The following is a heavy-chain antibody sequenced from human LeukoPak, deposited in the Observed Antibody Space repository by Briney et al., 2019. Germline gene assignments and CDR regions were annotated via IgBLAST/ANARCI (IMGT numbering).Heavy chain of an antibody. CDR3: ATGPGCGY. J-gene: IGHJ4*02. D-gene: IGHD6-19*01. CDR1: GFTFRSYW. CDR2: IKQDGSER. Sequence: PGGSLRLPCAASGFTFRSYWMTWVRQAPGKGLEWVANIKQDGSERNYVDSVKGRFTISRDNAKNSLYLQMNTLRDEDTAVYYCATGPGCGYWGQGTLVTDSS. V-gene: IGHV3-7*03.